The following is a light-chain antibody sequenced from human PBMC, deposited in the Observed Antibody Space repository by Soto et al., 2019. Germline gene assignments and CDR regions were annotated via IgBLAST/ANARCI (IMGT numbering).Light chain of an antibody. CDR2: AAS. Sequence: DIQMTQSPSSLSVSVGDRVTITCRASQDIRNYLAWYQQKPGKVPKLLIYAASSLQSGVPSRFSGSYSGTDFTLTISSLQPEDFATYFCQQSYSNPLPFGGGTKVDIK. V-gene: IGKV1-39*01. CDR3: QQSYSNPLP. CDR1: QDIRNY. J-gene: IGKJ4*01.